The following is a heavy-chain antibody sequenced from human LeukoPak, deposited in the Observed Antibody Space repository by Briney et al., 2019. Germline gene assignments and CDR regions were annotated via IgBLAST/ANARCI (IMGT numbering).Heavy chain of an antibody. V-gene: IGHV4-38-2*02. CDR2: IYHSGST. Sequence: SETLSLTCTVSGYSISSGYYWGWIRQPPGKGLEWIGSIYHSGSTNYNPSLKSRVTISVDTSKNQFSLKLSSVTAADTAVYYCARDIQLWLPYYYYYYMDVWGKGTTVTVSS. CDR1: GYSISSGYY. J-gene: IGHJ6*03. CDR3: ARDIQLWLPYYYYYYMDV. D-gene: IGHD5-18*01.